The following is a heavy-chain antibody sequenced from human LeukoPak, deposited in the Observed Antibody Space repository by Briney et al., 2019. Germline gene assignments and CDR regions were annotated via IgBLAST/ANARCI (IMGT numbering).Heavy chain of an antibody. CDR2: IYHSGST. Sequence: PSETLSLTCAVSGGSISSGGYPWSWIRQPPGKGLEWIGYIYHSGSTYYNPSLKSRVTISVDRSKNQFSLKLSSVTAADTAVYYCARDRGRYYDSSGPDQYYYYYYGMDVWGQGTTVTVSS. J-gene: IGHJ6*02. CDR3: ARDRGRYYDSSGPDQYYYYYYGMDV. V-gene: IGHV4-30-2*01. D-gene: IGHD3-22*01. CDR1: GGSISSGGYP.